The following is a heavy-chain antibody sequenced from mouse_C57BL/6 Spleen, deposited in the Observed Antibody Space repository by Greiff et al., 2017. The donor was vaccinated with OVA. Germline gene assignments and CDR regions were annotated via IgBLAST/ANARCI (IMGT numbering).Heavy chain of an antibody. Sequence: VQLQQSGPELVKPGASVKISCTASGYSFTGYYMNWVKQSPEKSLEWIGEINPSTGGTTYNQKFKAKATLTVDKSSSTAYMQLKSLTSEDSAVYYCARESYLDYWGQGTTLTVSS. CDR2: INPSTGGT. CDR3: ARESYLDY. CDR1: GYSFTGYY. J-gene: IGHJ2*01. V-gene: IGHV1-42*01.